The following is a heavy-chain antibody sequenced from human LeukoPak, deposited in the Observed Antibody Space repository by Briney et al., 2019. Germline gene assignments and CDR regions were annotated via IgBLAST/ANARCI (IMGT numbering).Heavy chain of an antibody. CDR3: ARGQDYYDSSVLGY. J-gene: IGHJ4*02. Sequence: SETLSLTCTVSGGSISSYYWSWIRQPPGKGLEWIGYIYHSGSTNYNPSLKSRVTISVDTSKNQLSLKLSSVTAADTAVYYCARGQDYYDSSVLGYWGQGTLVTVSS. CDR1: GGSISSYY. V-gene: IGHV4-59*01. CDR2: IYHSGST. D-gene: IGHD3-22*01.